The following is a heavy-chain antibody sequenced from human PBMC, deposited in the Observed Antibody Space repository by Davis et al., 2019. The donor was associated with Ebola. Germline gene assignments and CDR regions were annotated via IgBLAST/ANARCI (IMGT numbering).Heavy chain of an antibody. CDR2: IYYSGST. Sequence: MPSETLSLTCTVSGGSISSGSHYWGWIRQPPGKGLEWIGSIYYSGSTYYSPSLKSRVSISVDRSKNQFSLKLSSVTAADTAVYYCARGTVTTEYNWFDPWGQGTLVTVSS. J-gene: IGHJ5*02. CDR3: ARGTVTTEYNWFDP. V-gene: IGHV4-39*07. D-gene: IGHD4-17*01. CDR1: GGSISSGSHY.